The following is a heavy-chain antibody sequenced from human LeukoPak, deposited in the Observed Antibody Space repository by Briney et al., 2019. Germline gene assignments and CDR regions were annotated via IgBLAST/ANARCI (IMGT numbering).Heavy chain of an antibody. Sequence: GASVKVSCKASGYTFTSYYMHWVRQAPGQGLEWMGIINPSGGSTSYAQKFQGRVTMTTDMSTSTVYMELSSLRSEDTAVYYCARDGAMTTVVTKRGNWFDPWGRGTLVTVSS. J-gene: IGHJ5*02. CDR3: ARDGAMTTVVTKRGNWFDP. D-gene: IGHD4-23*01. CDR2: INPSGGST. V-gene: IGHV1-46*01. CDR1: GYTFTSYY.